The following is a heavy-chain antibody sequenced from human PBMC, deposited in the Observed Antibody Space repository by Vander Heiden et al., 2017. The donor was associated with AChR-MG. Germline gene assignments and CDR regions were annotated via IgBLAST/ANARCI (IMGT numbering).Heavy chain of an antibody. CDR1: GFTFSDSA. CDR2: IRKKANNYAT. D-gene: IGHD6-13*01. J-gene: IGHJ3*02. Sequence: EVQLVESGGGLVQPGGSLKLSCAASGFTFSDSAGHWVRQPSGKGLEWVGRIRKKANNYATAYAASVKGRFTFSRDDSKNTAYLQMNSLKTEDTAVYYCASYSSSQGWIWGQGTMVTVSS. CDR3: ASYSSSQGWI. V-gene: IGHV3-73*02.